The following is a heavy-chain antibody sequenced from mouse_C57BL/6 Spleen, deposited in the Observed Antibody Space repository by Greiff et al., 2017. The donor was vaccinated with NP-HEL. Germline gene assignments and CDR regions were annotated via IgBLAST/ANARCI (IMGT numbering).Heavy chain of an antibody. V-gene: IGHV1-82*01. CDR3: AIAYYGNYEGGD. CDR1: GYAFSSSW. CDR2: IYPGDGDT. J-gene: IGHJ2*01. Sequence: QVQLQQSGPELVKPGASVKLSCKASGYAFSSSWMTWVKQRPGKGLEWIGRIYPGDGDTNYTGKFKGKATLTADKSSSTAYMQLSSLTSADSAVYFCAIAYYGNYEGGDWGQGTTLTVAS. D-gene: IGHD2-10*01.